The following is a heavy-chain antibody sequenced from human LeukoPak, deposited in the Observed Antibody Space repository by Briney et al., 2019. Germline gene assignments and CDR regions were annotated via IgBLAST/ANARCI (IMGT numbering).Heavy chain of an antibody. D-gene: IGHD6-13*01. Sequence: ASVKVSCTPSGYTFTSNDINWVRQATGQGLEWMGWRNPNSGNTGYAQKFQGRVAMTRNTSISTAYMELSSLRSEDTAMYYCARGTVCGSGGKCSGSWYYDYWGQGTLVTVSS. J-gene: IGHJ4*02. CDR2: RNPNSGNT. CDR3: ARGTVCGSGGKCSGSWYYDY. V-gene: IGHV1-8*01. CDR1: GYTFTSND.